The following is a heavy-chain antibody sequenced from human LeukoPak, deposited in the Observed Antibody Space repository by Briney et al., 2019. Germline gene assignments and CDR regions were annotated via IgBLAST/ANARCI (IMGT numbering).Heavy chain of an antibody. CDR2: INPSGGST. D-gene: IGHD3-22*01. CDR1: RYTFTSYY. V-gene: IGHV1-46*01. CDR3: ARGRYSESRYYYAWSY. J-gene: IGHJ4*02. Sequence: ASVKVSCKASRYTFTSYYMHWVRQAPGQGLEWMGIINPSGGSTSYAQKFQGRVTMTRDTSTSTVYMELSSLRSEDTAVYYCARGRYSESRYYYAWSYWGQGTLVTVSS.